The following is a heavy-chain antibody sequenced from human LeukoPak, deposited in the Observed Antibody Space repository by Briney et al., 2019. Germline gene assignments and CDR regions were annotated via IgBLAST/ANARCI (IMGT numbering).Heavy chain of an antibody. CDR3: AKDVKYSSSWYGGFDP. CDR1: GFTFDDYA. J-gene: IGHJ5*02. D-gene: IGHD6-13*01. V-gene: IGHV3-43D*03. CDR2: ISWVGGST. Sequence: GGSLRLSCAASGFTFDDYAMHWVRQAPGKGLEWVSLISWVGGSTYYADSVKGRFTISRDNSKNSLYLQMNSLRAEDTALYYCAKDVKYSSSWYGGFDPWGQGTLVTVSS.